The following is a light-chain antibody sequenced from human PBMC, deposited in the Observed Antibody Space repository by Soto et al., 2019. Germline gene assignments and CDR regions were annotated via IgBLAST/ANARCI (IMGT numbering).Light chain of an antibody. CDR2: EGS. CDR3: CSYAGSSTPYYV. CDR1: SSDGGSYNL. J-gene: IGLJ1*01. Sequence: QSALTQPASVSGSPGQSITISCTGTSSDGGSYNLVSWYQQHPGKAPKLMIYEGSKRPSGVSNRFSGSKSGNTASLTISGLQAEDEADYYCCSYAGSSTPYYVFGTGTKVTGL. V-gene: IGLV2-23*01.